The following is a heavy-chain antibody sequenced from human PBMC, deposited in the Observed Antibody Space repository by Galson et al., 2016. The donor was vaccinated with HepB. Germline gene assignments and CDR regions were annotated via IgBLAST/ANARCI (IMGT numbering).Heavy chain of an antibody. CDR1: GFTFDDYT. D-gene: IGHD5-18*01. J-gene: IGHJ4*02. Sequence: SLRLSCAASGFTFDDYTMHWVRQRPGEGLQWVSLISWDSTALYADSVEGRFTLSRDNSKNSLLLQMNSLNIEDSALYYCARAMGDAAMGTYYFDSWAREPWSPSP. V-gene: IGHV3-43*01. CDR3: ARAMGDAAMGTYYFDS. CDR2: ISWDSTA.